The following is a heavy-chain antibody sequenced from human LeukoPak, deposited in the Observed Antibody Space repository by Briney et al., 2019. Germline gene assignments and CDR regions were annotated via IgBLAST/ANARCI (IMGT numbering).Heavy chain of an antibody. CDR2: INHSGST. J-gene: IGHJ4*02. CDR1: GGSFSGYY. CDR3: ARGRGYDILMGGIDY. D-gene: IGHD3-9*01. V-gene: IGHV4-34*01. Sequence: SETLSLTCAVYGGSFSGYYWSWIRQPPGKGLEWIGEINHSGSTNYNPSLKSRVTISVDTSKNQFSLKLSSVTAADTAVYYCARGRGYDILMGGIDYWGQGTLVTVSS.